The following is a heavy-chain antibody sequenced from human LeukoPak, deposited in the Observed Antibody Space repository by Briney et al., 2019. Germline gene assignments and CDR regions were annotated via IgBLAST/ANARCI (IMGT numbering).Heavy chain of an antibody. V-gene: IGHV3-21*01. CDR3: AQLVRDAFDI. Sequence: GGSLRLSCAASGFTFSSSSMNWVRQAPGKGLEWVSSISSSGSYIYYADSVKGRFTISRDNAKNSLYLQMNSLRAEDTAVYYCAQLVRDAFDIWGQGTMSPSLQ. J-gene: IGHJ3*02. D-gene: IGHD6-13*01. CDR2: ISSSGSYI. CDR1: GFTFSSSS.